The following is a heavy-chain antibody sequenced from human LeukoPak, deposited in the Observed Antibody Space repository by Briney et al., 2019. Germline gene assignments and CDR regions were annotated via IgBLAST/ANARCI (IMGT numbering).Heavy chain of an antibody. J-gene: IGHJ4*02. CDR1: GFTFSSSG. V-gene: IGHV3-48*01. CDR3: ARAGLYSSSWYGNYYFDY. Sequence: LPGRSLRLSCAASGFTFSSSGMNWVRQAPGKGLEWVSYISSSSSTIYYADAVKGRFTISRDNAKNSLYLQMNSLRAEDTAVYYCARAGLYSSSWYGNYYFDYWGQGTLVTVSS. CDR2: ISSSSSTI. D-gene: IGHD6-13*01.